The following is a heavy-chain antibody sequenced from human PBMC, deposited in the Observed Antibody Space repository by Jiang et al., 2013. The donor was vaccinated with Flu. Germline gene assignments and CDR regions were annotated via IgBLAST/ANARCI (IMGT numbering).Heavy chain of an antibody. CDR3: ARLASMYYYDSSGHRGYFDY. V-gene: IGHV4-34*01. CDR2: INHSGST. D-gene: IGHD3-22*01. Sequence: LLKPSETLSLTCAVYGGSFSGYYWSWIRQPPGKGLEWIGEINHSGSTNYNPSLKSRVTISVDTSKNQFSLKLSSVTAADTAVYYCARLASMYYYDSSGHRGYFDYWGQGTLVTVSS. CDR1: GGSFSGYY. J-gene: IGHJ4*02.